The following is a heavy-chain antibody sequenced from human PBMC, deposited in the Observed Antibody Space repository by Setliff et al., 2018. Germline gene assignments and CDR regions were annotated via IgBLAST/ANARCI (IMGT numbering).Heavy chain of an antibody. D-gene: IGHD3-3*01. J-gene: IGHJ6*03. CDR1: GYSFTSYG. V-gene: IGHV1-18*01. CDR2: ITTYNDNT. Sequence: ASVKVSCKTSGYSFTSYGISWVRQAPGQGLELMGHITTYNDNTKYAQKFQGRITVTTDLSTSTAYLDLRSLRSYDTAVYYCVRDSRITVIGVDNYHYMDVWGRGTTVTVSS. CDR3: VRDSRITVIGVDNYHYMDV.